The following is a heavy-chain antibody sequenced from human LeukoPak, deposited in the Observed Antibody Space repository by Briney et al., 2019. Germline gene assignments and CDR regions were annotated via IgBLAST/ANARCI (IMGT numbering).Heavy chain of an antibody. V-gene: IGHV3-15*01. D-gene: IGHD3-22*01. J-gene: IGHJ4*02. CDR2: IKSKTDGGTT. CDR3: ITFSMIVVVITD. Sequence: PGGSLRLSCSASGFTFGDYAMSWFRQAPGKGLEWVGRIKSKTDGGTTDYAAPVKGRFTISRDDSKNTLYLQMNSLKTEDTALYYCITFSMIVVVITDWGQGTLVTVSS. CDR1: GFTFGDYA.